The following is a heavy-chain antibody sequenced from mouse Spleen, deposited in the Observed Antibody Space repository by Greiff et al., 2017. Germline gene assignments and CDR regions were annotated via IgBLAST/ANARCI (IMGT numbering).Heavy chain of an antibody. Sequence: EVKLVESGGGLVKLGGSLKLSCAASGFTFSSYAMSWVRQTPEKRLEWVATISSGGGNTYYPDSVKGRFTISRDNAKNTLYLQMSSLKSEDTAMYYCARSTVVEYYFDYWGQGTTLTVSS. D-gene: IGHD1-1*01. CDR2: ISSGGGNT. CDR3: ARSTVVEYYFDY. J-gene: IGHJ2*01. V-gene: IGHV5-9*04. CDR1: GFTFSSYA.